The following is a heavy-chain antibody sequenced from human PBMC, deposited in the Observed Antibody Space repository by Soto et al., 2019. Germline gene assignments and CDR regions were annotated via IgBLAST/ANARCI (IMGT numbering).Heavy chain of an antibody. J-gene: IGHJ4*02. CDR3: ARSYSYGFGY. V-gene: IGHV3-48*01. Sequence: EVQLVESGGGLVQPGGSLRLSCAASGFVLSSYSMSWVRQAPGKGLEWVSYIGTGTRTRYYAASVKGRFTISRDNGKNSLFLQMNRLRAEDTALYYCARSYSYGFGYWGQGTLVTVSS. CDR2: IGTGTRTR. D-gene: IGHD5-18*01. CDR1: GFVLSSYS.